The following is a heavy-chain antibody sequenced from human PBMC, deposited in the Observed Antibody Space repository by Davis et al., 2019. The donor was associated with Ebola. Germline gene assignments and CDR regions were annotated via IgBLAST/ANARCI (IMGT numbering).Heavy chain of an antibody. CDR1: GFTFSSYG. CDR3: TSNVEKYCSGGSCYSDY. J-gene: IGHJ4*02. D-gene: IGHD2-15*01. V-gene: IGHV3-73*01. CDR2: IRSKANSYAT. Sequence: GGSLRLSCAASGFTFSSYGMHWVRQASGKGLEWVGRIRSKANSYATAYAASVKGRFTISRDDSKNTAYLQMNSLKTEDTAVYYCTSNVEKYCSGGSCYSDYWGQGTLVTVSS.